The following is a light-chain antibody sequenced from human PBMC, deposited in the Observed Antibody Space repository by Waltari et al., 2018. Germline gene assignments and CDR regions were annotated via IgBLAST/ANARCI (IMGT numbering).Light chain of an antibody. V-gene: IGKV3-20*01. CDR1: QSVSGSY. CDR3: QQYGNSPRYT. J-gene: IGKJ2*01. CDR2: GAY. Sequence: EIVLTQSPGTLSLSPGERATLSCRASQSVSGSYLAWYQQKPGQAPRLLIYGAYSRAPGVPDRFGGSGSGTDFTLTISRLEPEDFAVYYCQQYGNSPRYTFGQGTKLEIK.